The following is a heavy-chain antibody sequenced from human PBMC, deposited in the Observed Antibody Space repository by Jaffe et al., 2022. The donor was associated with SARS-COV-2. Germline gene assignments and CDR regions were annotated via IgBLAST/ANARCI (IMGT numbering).Heavy chain of an antibody. J-gene: IGHJ5*02. CDR3: AREGGMESGGWPYNWFDP. V-gene: IGHV1-3*04. D-gene: IGHD6-19*01. CDR2: INTGTGDT. Sequence: VQLVQSGAEVKKPGASVKVSCKASGYSFTTYSIHWVRQAPGQGLEWMGWINTGTGDTKYSQRLQARVTFTSDTSASTAYMDLNSLTSEDTALYYCAREGGMESGGWPYNWFDPWGQGTLVTVSS. CDR1: GYSFTTYS.